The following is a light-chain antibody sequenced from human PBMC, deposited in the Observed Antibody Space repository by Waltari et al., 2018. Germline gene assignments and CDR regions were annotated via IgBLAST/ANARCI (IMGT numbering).Light chain of an antibody. J-gene: IGKJ1*01. CDR2: RSS. CDR3: QQYISYSLT. CDR1: QTTNRW. Sequence: IHMTQSPSTVPTFVGDTVTITCRASQTTNRWLACYQQKPGKPHKLLIYRSSILESGVPSRFSGSGSGTEFTLTISSLQPDDFATYYCQQYISYSLTFGQGTKVEIK. V-gene: IGKV1-5*03.